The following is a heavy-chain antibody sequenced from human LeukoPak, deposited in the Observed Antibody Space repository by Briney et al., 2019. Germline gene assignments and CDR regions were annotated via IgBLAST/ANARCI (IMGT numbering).Heavy chain of an antibody. J-gene: IGHJ4*02. CDR2: IRYDGSNK. D-gene: IGHD1-7*01. CDR1: GFTFSSYG. V-gene: IGHV3-30*02. CDR3: ARDRDWNSGFDY. Sequence: GGSLRLSCAASGFTFSSYGMHWVRQAPGKGLEWVAFIRYDGSNKYYADSVKGRFTISRDNSKNTLYLQMNSLRAEDTAVYYCARDRDWNSGFDYWGQGTLVTVSS.